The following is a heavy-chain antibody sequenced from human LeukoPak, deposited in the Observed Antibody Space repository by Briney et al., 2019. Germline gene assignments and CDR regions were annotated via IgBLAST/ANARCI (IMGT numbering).Heavy chain of an antibody. CDR1: GFTFSSYA. Sequence: TGGSLRLSCAASGFTFSSYAMHWVRQAPGKGLEWVSYISSSSSTIYYTDSVKGRFTISRDNAKNSLYLQMNSLRDEDTAVYYCARPTYGDYGMDVWGQGTTVTVSS. J-gene: IGHJ6*02. V-gene: IGHV3-48*02. CDR3: ARPTYGDYGMDV. CDR2: ISSSSSTI. D-gene: IGHD4-17*01.